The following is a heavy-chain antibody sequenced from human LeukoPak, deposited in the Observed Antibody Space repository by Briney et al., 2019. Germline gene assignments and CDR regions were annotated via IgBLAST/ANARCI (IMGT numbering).Heavy chain of an antibody. V-gene: IGHV5-51*01. Sequence: GESLKISCKGSGYSFTSYWIGWVRQMPGKGLEWMGIIYPGDSDTRYSPSFQGQVTISADKSISTAYLQWSSLKASDTAMYYCARWYYYDNSGYSSHAFDIWGQGTMVTVSS. CDR1: GYSFTSYW. D-gene: IGHD3-22*01. J-gene: IGHJ3*02. CDR3: ARWYYYDNSGYSSHAFDI. CDR2: IYPGDSDT.